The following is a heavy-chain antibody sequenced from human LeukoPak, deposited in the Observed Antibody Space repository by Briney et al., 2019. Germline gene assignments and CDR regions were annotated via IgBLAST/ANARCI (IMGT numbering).Heavy chain of an antibody. V-gene: IGHV3-30*04. CDR3: ATDFRYSSYDSPFDS. Sequence: GGSLRLSCAASGFTFSSYAMHWVRQAPGKGLEWVAVISYDGSNKYYADSVKGRFTISRDNSKNTLYLQMNSLRAEDTAVYYCATDFRYSSYDSPFDSWGQGTLVTVSS. CDR1: GFTFSSYA. J-gene: IGHJ4*02. D-gene: IGHD5-12*01. CDR2: ISYDGSNK.